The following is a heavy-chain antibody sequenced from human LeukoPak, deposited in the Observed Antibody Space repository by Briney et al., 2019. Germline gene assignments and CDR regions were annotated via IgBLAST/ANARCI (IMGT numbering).Heavy chain of an antibody. CDR1: GGSISSSSYY. CDR3: ARRDYVWGRDAFDI. CDR2: IYYSGST. Sequence: SETLSLTCTVSGGSISSSSYYWGWIRQPPGKGLEWIGSIYYSGSTYYNPSLKSRVTISVDTSKNQFSLKLSSVTAADTAVYYCARRDYVWGRDAFDIWGQGTMVTVSS. V-gene: IGHV4-39*01. J-gene: IGHJ3*02. D-gene: IGHD3-16*01.